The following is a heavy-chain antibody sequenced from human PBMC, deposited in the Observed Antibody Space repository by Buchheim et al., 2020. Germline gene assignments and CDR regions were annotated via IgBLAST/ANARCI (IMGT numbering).Heavy chain of an antibody. V-gene: IGHV4-34*01. Sequence: QVQLQQWGAGLLKPSETLSLTCAVYGGSFSGYYWSWIRQPPGKGLEWIGEINHSGSTNYNPSLKSRGTIPVDTSKHQFSLKLSSVTAADTAVYYCAREKGDDYVWGSYRRNWFDPWGQGTL. CDR1: GGSFSGYY. CDR2: INHSGST. CDR3: AREKGDDYVWGSYRRNWFDP. J-gene: IGHJ5*02. D-gene: IGHD3-16*02.